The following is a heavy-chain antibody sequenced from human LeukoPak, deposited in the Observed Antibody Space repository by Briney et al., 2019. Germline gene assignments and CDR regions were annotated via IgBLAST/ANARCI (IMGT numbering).Heavy chain of an antibody. V-gene: IGHV1-8*01. CDR1: GYTFTSYD. CDR3: ARDRTAAAPEYYFDY. Sequence: ASVKVSCKASGYTFTSYDINWVRQATGQGLEWMGWMNPNSGNTGYAQKFQGRVTMTRDTSTSTVYMELSSLRSEDTAVYYCARDRTAAAPEYYFDYWGQGTLVTVSS. D-gene: IGHD2-2*01. CDR2: MNPNSGNT. J-gene: IGHJ4*02.